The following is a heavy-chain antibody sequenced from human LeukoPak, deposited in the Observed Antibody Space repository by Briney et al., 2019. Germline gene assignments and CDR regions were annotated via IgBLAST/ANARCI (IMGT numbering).Heavy chain of an antibody. CDR1: GFDFNRYA. CDR2: SSFDESNK. CDR3: ARDKDYHDAFDI. V-gene: IGHV3-30*04. J-gene: IGHJ3*02. D-gene: IGHD2-15*01. Sequence: GGSLRLSCAASGFDFNRYAMYWVRQAPGKGLEWVAISSFDESNKYYRDSVKGRFTISRDNSKNTLYLQMNSLRAEDTAVYYCARDKDYHDAFDIWGQGTMVTVSS.